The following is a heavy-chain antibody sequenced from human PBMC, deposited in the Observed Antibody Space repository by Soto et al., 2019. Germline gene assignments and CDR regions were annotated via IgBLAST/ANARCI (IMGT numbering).Heavy chain of an antibody. CDR2: IYYSGST. D-gene: IGHD6-13*01. CDR1: GGSISSSSYY. V-gene: IGHV4-39*01. Sequence: QLQLQESGPGLVKPSETLSLTCTVSGGSISSSSYYWGWIRQPPGKGLEWIGSIYYSGSTYYNPSLKSPVTISVDTSKTQFSLKLSSVTAADTAVYYCARHQSHSSSYVDPWGQGTLVTVSS. CDR3: ARHQSHSSSYVDP. J-gene: IGHJ5*02.